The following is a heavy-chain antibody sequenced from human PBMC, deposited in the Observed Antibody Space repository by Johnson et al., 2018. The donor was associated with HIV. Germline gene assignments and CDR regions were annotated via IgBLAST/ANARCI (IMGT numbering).Heavy chain of an antibody. CDR3: AKLPGGNSGFVDAFDI. CDR2: ISWNGGSP. J-gene: IGHJ3*02. CDR1: GFTFDDYG. V-gene: IGHV3-20*04. Sequence: VQLVESGGGVVRPGGSLRLSCTASGFTFDDYGMSWVRQAPGKGLEWVSSISWNGGSPGYADSVKGRFTISRDNSKNTLYLQMNSLRAEDTAVYYCAKLPGGNSGFVDAFDIWGQGTMVTVSS. D-gene: IGHD4-23*01.